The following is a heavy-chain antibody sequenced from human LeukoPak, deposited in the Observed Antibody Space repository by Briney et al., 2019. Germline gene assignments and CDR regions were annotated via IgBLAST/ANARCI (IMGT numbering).Heavy chain of an antibody. Sequence: SVKVSCKASGYTFTGYYMHWVRQAPGQGLERMGWINLNSGGTNYAQKFQGRVTMTRDTSISTAYMALTSLRSDDTAVYYCARDPTTATTFYGMDVWGQGTTVTVSS. D-gene: IGHD4-17*01. J-gene: IGHJ6*02. CDR2: INLNSGGT. V-gene: IGHV1-2*02. CDR1: GYTFTGYY. CDR3: ARDPTTATTFYGMDV.